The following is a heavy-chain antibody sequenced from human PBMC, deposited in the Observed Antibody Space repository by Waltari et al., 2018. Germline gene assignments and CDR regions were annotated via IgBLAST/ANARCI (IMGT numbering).Heavy chain of an antibody. D-gene: IGHD3-10*01. CDR3: ARAPPYYYGSGSYRPFDY. CDR2: INHSGST. J-gene: IGHJ4*02. Sequence: QVQLQQWGAGLLKPSETLSLTCAVYGGSFSGYYWSWIRQPPGKGLEWIGEINHSGSTNYNPSLKSRVTISVDTSKNHFSLKLSSVTAADTAVYYCARAPPYYYGSGSYRPFDYWGQGTLVTVSS. V-gene: IGHV4-34*01. CDR1: GGSFSGYY.